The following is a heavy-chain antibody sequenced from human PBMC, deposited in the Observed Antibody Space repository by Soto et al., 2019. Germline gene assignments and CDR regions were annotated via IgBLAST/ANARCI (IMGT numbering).Heavy chain of an antibody. CDR3: ARGGAYSSSAPYYYGMDV. CDR1: GGTFSSYA. D-gene: IGHD6-6*01. J-gene: IGHJ6*04. CDR2: IIPIFGTA. V-gene: IGHV1-69*13. Sequence: SVKVSCKASGGTFSSYAISWVRQAPGQGHERMGGIIPIFGTANYAQKFQGRVTITADESTSTVYMELSSLRSEDTAVYYCARGGAYSSSAPYYYGMDVWGKGTTVTVSS.